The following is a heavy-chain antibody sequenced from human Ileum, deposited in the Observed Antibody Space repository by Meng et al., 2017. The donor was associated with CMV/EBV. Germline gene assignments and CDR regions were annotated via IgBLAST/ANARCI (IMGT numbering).Heavy chain of an antibody. D-gene: IGHD2-2*02. CDR2: ISGSGGSI. J-gene: IGHJ6*02. CDR1: EFTFSAYW. CDR3: AKHGAAIAYYYGMDV. V-gene: IGHV3-23*01. Sequence: GGSLRLSCAASEFTFSAYWMSWVRQAPGKGLEWVSAISGSGGSIDYAGSVKGRFTMSRDDSKNTLYLQMNSLRAEDTAVYYCAKHGAAIAYYYGMDVWGQGTTVTVSS.